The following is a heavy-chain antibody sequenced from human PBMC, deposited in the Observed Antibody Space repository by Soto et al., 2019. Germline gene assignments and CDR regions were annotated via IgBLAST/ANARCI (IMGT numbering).Heavy chain of an antibody. CDR2: IYSGGST. Sequence: GGSLRLSCAASGFTVSSNYMSWVRQAPGKGLEWVSVIYSGGSTYYADSVKGRFTISGHNSKNTLCLQMNSLRAEDTAVYYCARESYSSGWLGYAFDIWGQGTMVTVSS. D-gene: IGHD6-19*01. V-gene: IGHV3-53*04. CDR3: ARESYSSGWLGYAFDI. CDR1: GFTVSSNY. J-gene: IGHJ3*02.